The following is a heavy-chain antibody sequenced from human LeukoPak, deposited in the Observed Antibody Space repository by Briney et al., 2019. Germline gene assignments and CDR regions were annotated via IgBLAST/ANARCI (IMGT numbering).Heavy chain of an antibody. CDR3: AREMATISFVFDY. Sequence: ASVKVSCKASGYTFTSYGISWVRQAPGQGLEWMGWISAYNGNTNYAQKLQGRVTITADESTSTAYMELSSLRSEDTAVYYCAREMATISFVFDYWGQGTLVTVSS. J-gene: IGHJ4*02. CDR2: ISAYNGNT. CDR1: GYTFTSYG. V-gene: IGHV1-18*01. D-gene: IGHD5-24*01.